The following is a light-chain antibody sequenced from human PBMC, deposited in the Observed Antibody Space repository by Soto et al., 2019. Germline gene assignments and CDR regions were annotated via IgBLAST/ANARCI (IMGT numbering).Light chain of an antibody. V-gene: IGKV3-11*01. CDR2: DAS. Sequence: EIVLTQSPAILSLSLGERATLSCRASQSVSSYLAWYQQKPGQAPRLLIYDASNRATGIPARFSGSGSGTDFTLTISSLEPEDFAVYYCQQRSNWLTFGGGTKVDIK. J-gene: IGKJ4*01. CDR1: QSVSSY. CDR3: QQRSNWLT.